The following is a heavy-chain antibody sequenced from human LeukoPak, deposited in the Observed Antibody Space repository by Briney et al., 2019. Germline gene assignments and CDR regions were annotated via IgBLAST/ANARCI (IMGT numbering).Heavy chain of an antibody. CDR1: GFTFSSYA. Sequence: GGSLRLSCAASGFTFSSYAMTWVRQAPGKGLEWISAINGGAYSTSYADSVKGRFTISRDNSKNTLYLQMNILRAEDTAVYYCARNSSGFKLGDAFDIWGQGTLVTVSS. CDR2: INGGAYST. V-gene: IGHV3-23*01. D-gene: IGHD3-22*01. CDR3: ARNSSGFKLGDAFDI. J-gene: IGHJ3*02.